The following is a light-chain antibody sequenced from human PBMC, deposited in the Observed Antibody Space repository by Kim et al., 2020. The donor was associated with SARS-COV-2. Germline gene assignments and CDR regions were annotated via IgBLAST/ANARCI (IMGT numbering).Light chain of an antibody. J-gene: IGLJ3*02. CDR1: RRRFYY. V-gene: IGLV3-19*01. CDR2: GKN. CDR3: DSRDNSGNQ. Sequence: SVAWGQTVRITAEGARRRFYYASWYQQKPGQAPMLVMYGKNNRPSGIPDRFSGSSSGSTASLTITGAQAEDEADYYCDSRDNSGNQFGGGTQLTVL.